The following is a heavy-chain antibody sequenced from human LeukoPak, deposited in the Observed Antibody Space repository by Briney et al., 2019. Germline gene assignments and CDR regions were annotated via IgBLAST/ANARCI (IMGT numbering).Heavy chain of an antibody. D-gene: IGHD2-21*01. CDR1: GGSISSGSYY. Sequence: SQTLSLTCTVSGGSISSGSYYWSWIRQPPGKGLEWIGEINHSGSTNYNPSLKSRVTISVDTSKNQFSLKLSSVTAADTAVYYCARRIPYYYYYMDVWGKGTTVTISS. J-gene: IGHJ6*03. CDR3: ARRIPYYYYYMDV. V-gene: IGHV4-39*07. CDR2: INHSGST.